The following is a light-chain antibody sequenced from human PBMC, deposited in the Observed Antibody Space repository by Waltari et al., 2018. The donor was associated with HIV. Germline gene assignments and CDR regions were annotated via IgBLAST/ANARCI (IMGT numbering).Light chain of an antibody. CDR2: QIT. J-gene: IGLJ3*02. CDR3: STHTADDTLA. V-gene: IGLV2-14*03. CDR1: TSDFGPYNF. Sequence: HSALTQPASVSGSPGQSVTISCTGTTSDFGPYNFVSWYQQHPGNVPKVLIYQITSRPSGVPHRFSASRSGNTASLTISGLQAEDEAVYYCSTHTADDTLAFGGGTKLTVL.